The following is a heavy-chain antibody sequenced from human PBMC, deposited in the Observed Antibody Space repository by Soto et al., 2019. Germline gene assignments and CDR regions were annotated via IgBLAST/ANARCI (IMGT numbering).Heavy chain of an antibody. Sequence: QVQLQQWGAGLLKPSETLSLTCAVYGGSFSGYYWSWIRQPPGKGLEWIGEINHSGSTNYNPSLKSRVTISVDTSKNQFSLKLSSVTAADTAVYYCASILAVRGVIIKRRGQGMDVWGQGTTVTVSS. V-gene: IGHV4-34*01. J-gene: IGHJ6*02. D-gene: IGHD3-10*01. CDR3: ASILAVRGVIIKRRGQGMDV. CDR1: GGSFSGYY. CDR2: INHSGST.